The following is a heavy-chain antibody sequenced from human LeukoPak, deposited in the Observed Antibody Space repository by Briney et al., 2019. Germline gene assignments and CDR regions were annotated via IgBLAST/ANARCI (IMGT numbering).Heavy chain of an antibody. J-gene: IGHJ4*02. V-gene: IGHV3-30*18. CDR3: AKEKDRYSSSWSHFDY. D-gene: IGHD6-13*01. CDR2: ISYDGSNK. CDR1: GFTFSSYE. Sequence: PGGSLRLSCAASGFTFSSYEMNWVRQAPGKGLEWVAVISYDGSNKNYADSVKGRFTISRDNSKNTLYLQMNSLRAEDTAVYYCAKEKDRYSSSWSHFDYWGQGTLVTVSS.